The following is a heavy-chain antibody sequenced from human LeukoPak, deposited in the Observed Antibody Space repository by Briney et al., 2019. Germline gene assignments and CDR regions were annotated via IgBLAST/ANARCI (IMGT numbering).Heavy chain of an antibody. V-gene: IGHV4-39*01. CDR2: VYYDGTS. CDR1: GGSINSHSYY. Sequence: PSETLSLTCTVPGGSINSHSYYWGWIRQPPGKGLEWIGSVYYDGTSYSNPSLKSRVGVFVDTSRGRFSLDLDFVTAADTALYYCVRHVSTNTGYFDSCGQGTLVSVSS. CDR3: VRHVSTNTGYFDS. D-gene: IGHD5-24*01. J-gene: IGHJ4*02.